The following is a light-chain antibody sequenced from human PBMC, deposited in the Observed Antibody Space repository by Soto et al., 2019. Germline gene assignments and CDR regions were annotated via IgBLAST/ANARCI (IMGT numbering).Light chain of an antibody. CDR3: QQLNNYPIT. J-gene: IGKJ5*01. V-gene: IGKV1-9*01. Sequence: DIQLTQSPSFLSASVGDRVTITCRASQGISSSLAWYQQKPGQAPKLLIYSASSLQGGVPSRFSGSGSGTEFTLTISSLQPEDFSTSYCQQLNNYPITFGQGTRLEIK. CDR1: QGISSS. CDR2: SAS.